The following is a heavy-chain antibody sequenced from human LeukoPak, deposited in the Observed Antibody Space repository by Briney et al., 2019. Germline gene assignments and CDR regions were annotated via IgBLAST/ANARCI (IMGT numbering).Heavy chain of an antibody. J-gene: IGHJ4*02. CDR3: ARLYDILTGAFDY. D-gene: IGHD3-9*01. V-gene: IGHV3-21*01. Sequence: GGSLRLSCAASGXTFXSYSXNXVXXAPGXGLXWVSSISSSSSYIYYXDSVKGRFTISRDNAKNSLYLQMSSLRAEDTAIYYCARLYDILTGAFDYWGQGTLVTVSS. CDR2: ISSSSSYI. CDR1: GXTFXSYS.